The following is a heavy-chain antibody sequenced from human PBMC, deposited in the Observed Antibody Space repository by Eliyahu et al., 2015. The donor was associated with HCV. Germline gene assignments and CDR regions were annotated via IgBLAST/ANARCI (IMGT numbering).Heavy chain of an antibody. J-gene: IGHJ4*02. V-gene: IGHV4-31*03. CDR3: ARAPLWFGELSPGGFDY. CDR2: IYYSGST. D-gene: IGHD3-10*01. Sequence: QVQLQESGPGLVKPSQTLSLTCTVSGGXISSGGYYWSWIRQHPGKGLEWIGYIYYSGSTYYNPSLKSRVTISVDTSKNQFSLKLSSVTAADTAVYYCARAPLWFGELSPGGFDYWGQGTLVTVSS. CDR1: GGXISSGGYY.